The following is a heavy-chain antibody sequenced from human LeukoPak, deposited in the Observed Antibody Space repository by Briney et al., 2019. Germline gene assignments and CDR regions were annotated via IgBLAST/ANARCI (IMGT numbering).Heavy chain of an antibody. V-gene: IGHV4-61*02. Sequence: SETLSLTCTVSGDSISSGDYYLSWIRQPAGKGLEWIGRISSSGSTNYNPSLKSRVTISVDTSKNQFSLKLSSVTAADTAVYYCARVEDFWSRNYFDYWGQGTLVTVSS. CDR2: ISSSGST. J-gene: IGHJ4*02. D-gene: IGHD3-3*01. CDR3: ARVEDFWSRNYFDY. CDR1: GDSISSGDYY.